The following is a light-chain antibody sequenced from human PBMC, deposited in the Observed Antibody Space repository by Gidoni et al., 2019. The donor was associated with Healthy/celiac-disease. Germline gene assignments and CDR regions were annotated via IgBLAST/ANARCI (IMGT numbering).Light chain of an antibody. CDR1: QSVSSY. Sequence: EIVLTQSPATLSLSPGERATLSCRASQSVSSYLAWYQQQPGQAPRLLIYDASNRATGIPARFSGSGSGTDFTLTISSLEPEDFAVYYCQQRSNLFGQGTKLEIK. J-gene: IGKJ2*01. CDR3: QQRSNL. CDR2: DAS. V-gene: IGKV3-11*01.